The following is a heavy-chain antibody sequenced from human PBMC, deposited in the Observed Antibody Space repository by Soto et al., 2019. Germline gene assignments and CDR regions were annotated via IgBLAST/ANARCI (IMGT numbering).Heavy chain of an antibody. Sequence: SVKVSCKASGCTFSSYAISWVRQATGQGLEWMGGIIPVFGTANYAQKFQGRVTITADESTSTAYMELSSLRSEDTAVYYCASADYGGTNFDYWGQGTLVTVSS. CDR1: GCTFSSYA. CDR2: IIPVFGTA. CDR3: ASADYGGTNFDY. V-gene: IGHV1-69*13. D-gene: IGHD4-17*01. J-gene: IGHJ4*02.